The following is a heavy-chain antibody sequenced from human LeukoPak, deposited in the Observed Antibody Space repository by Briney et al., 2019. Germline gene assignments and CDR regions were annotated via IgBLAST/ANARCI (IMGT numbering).Heavy chain of an antibody. D-gene: IGHD7-27*01. V-gene: IGHV3-7*01. CDR2: IKQDGSEK. CDR3: ARDANWGSSSFDY. J-gene: IGHJ4*02. Sequence: ANIKQDGSEKYYVDSVKGRFTISRDNAKNSLYLQMNSLRAEDTAVYYCARDANWGSSSFDYWGQGTLVTVSS.